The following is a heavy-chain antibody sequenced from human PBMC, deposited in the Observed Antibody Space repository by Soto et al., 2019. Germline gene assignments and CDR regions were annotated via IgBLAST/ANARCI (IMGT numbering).Heavy chain of an antibody. CDR2: IIPIFGTA. J-gene: IGHJ4*02. D-gene: IGHD4-17*01. V-gene: IGHV1-69*13. CDR3: ASDYGDYDQDYFDY. Sequence: SVKVSCKASGGTFSSYAISWVRQAPGQGLEWMGGIIPIFGTANYAQKFQGRVTITADESTSTAYMELSSLRSEDTAVYYCASDYGDYDQDYFDYWGQGTLVTVSS. CDR1: GGTFSSYA.